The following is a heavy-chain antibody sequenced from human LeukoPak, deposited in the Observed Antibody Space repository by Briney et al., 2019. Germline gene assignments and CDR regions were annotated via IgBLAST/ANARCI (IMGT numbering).Heavy chain of an antibody. V-gene: IGHV1-69*13. J-gene: IGHJ4*02. CDR1: GYTFTSYD. CDR3: ARCRYDSSGYYSYYFDY. D-gene: IGHD3-22*01. Sequence: ASVKVSCKASGYTFTSYDINWVRQAPGQGLEWMGGVIPIFGTANYAQKFQGRVTITADESTSTAYMELSSLRSEDTAVYYCARCRYDSSGYYSYYFDYWGQGTLVTVSS. CDR2: VIPIFGTA.